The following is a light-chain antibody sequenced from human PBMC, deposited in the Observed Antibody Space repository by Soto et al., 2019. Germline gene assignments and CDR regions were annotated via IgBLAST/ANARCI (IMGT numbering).Light chain of an antibody. Sequence: DIPMTQSPSTLSASVGDIVSITCRATQSVSFFLAWYPQKPGKAPKLLIHQASTLGRGVPSRLSGSGSGPDFSLNISSLQPDYFASDYCQHYKRYPLTFGGGTKVEIK. CDR2: QAS. J-gene: IGKJ4*01. V-gene: IGKV1-5*03. CDR1: QSVSFF. CDR3: QHYKRYPLT.